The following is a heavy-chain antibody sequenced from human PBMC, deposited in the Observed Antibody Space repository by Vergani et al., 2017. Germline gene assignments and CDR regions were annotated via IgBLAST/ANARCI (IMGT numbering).Heavy chain of an antibody. D-gene: IGHD2-21*01. J-gene: IGHJ5*02. Sequence: QVQLQESGPGLVKPSQTLSLTCTVSGGSISSGGYYWSWIRQPAGKGLEWIGRIYTSGSTNYNPSLKSRVTMSVDTSKNQFSLKLSSVTAADTAVYYCARVGEVNNWFDPWGQGTLVTVSS. V-gene: IGHV4-61*02. CDR3: ARVGEVNNWFDP. CDR2: IYTSGST. CDR1: GGSISSGGYY.